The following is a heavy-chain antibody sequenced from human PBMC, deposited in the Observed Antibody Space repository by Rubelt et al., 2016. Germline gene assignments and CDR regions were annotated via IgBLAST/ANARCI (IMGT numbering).Heavy chain of an antibody. D-gene: IGHD3-10*01. CDR2: IRYDGSNK. CDR3: AKAQEFDM. J-gene: IGHJ3*02. V-gene: IGHV3-30*02. Sequence: QIGGSLRLSCAASGLTFSIYAMNWVRQAPGKGLEWVAFIRYDGSNKYYPNSVKGRFTISRDNSKNTLYLQMNSLRAEDTAMYYCAKAQEFDMWGQGTMATVSS. CDR1: GLTFSIYA.